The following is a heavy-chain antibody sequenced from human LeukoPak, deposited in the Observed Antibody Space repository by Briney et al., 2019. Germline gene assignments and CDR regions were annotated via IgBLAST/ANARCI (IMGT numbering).Heavy chain of an antibody. CDR3: ARDHPSLASCPNP. CDR1: GFTVSSNY. D-gene: IGHD3-10*01. Sequence: GGSLRLSCAASGFTVSSNYMSWVRLAPGKGLEWISVIFSDDNTYYADSVKGRFTISRDNSKNTLFLQMNSLRAEDTAIYYCARDHPSLASCPNPWGQGTLVTVSS. J-gene: IGHJ5*02. V-gene: IGHV3-66*01. CDR2: IFSDDNT.